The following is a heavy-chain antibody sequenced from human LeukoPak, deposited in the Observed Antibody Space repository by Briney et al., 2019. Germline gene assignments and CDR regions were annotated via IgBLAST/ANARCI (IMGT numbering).Heavy chain of an antibody. D-gene: IGHD1-26*01. J-gene: IGHJ3*02. V-gene: IGHV6-1*01. CDR3: ARWSVTYDAFDI. Sequence: SQTLSLTCALSGDSFSSNSAAWNWLRQSPSRGLEWLGRTYYRSKWYNDYAVSVKSRITINPDTSKNQFSLQLNSVTPEDTAVYYCARWSVTYDAFDIWGQGTMVTVSS. CDR2: TYYRSKWYN. CDR1: GDSFSSNSAA.